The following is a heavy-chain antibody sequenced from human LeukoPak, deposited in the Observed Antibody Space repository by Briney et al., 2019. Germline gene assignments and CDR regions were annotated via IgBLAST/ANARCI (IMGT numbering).Heavy chain of an antibody. J-gene: IGHJ5*02. CDR3: ARRIANRNWFDP. Sequence: SETLSLTCAVYGGSFSGYYWSWIRQPPGKGLEWIGEINHSGSTNYNPSLKSRVTISVDTSKNQFSLKLSSVTAADTAVYYCARRIANRNWFDPWGQGTLVTVSS. V-gene: IGHV4-34*01. CDR2: INHSGST. D-gene: IGHD1/OR15-1a*01. CDR1: GGSFSGYY.